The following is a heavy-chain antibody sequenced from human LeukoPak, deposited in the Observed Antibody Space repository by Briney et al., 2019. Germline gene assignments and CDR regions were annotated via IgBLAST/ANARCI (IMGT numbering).Heavy chain of an antibody. D-gene: IGHD3-10*01. CDR1: GFTFGDFA. CDR3: AKDAILMVRGVRYYFDY. J-gene: IGHJ4*02. V-gene: IGHV3-30*18. Sequence: GRSLRLSCAASGFTFGDFAMHWVRQAPGKGLEWVALISFDGSNKYYADSVKGRFTISRDNSKNTLYLQMNSLRAEDTAVYYCAKDAILMVRGVRYYFDYWGQGTLVTVSS. CDR2: ISFDGSNK.